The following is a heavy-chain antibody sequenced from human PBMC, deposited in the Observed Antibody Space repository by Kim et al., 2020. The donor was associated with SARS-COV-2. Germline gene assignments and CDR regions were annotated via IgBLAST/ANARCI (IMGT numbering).Heavy chain of an antibody. CDR2: INTNTGNP. J-gene: IGHJ5*02. D-gene: IGHD6-13*01. CDR1: GYTFTSYA. CDR3: ARERSSSRYPQWFDP. Sequence: ASVKVSCKASGYTFTSYAMNWVRQAPGQGLEWMGWINTNTGNPTYAQGFTGRFVFSLDTSVSTAYLQISSLKAEDTAVYYCARERSSSRYPQWFDPWGQGNLVPVSS. V-gene: IGHV7-4-1*02.